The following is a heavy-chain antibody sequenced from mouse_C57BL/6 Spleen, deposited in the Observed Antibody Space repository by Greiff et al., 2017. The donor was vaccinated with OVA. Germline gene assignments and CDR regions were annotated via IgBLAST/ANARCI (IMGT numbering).Heavy chain of an antibody. CDR1: GYAFSSSW. J-gene: IGHJ2*01. D-gene: IGHD1-1*01. Sequence: TSVKISCKASGYAFSSSWMNWVKQRPGKGLEWIGRIYPGDGDTNYNGKFKGKATLTADKSSSTAYMQLSSLTSEDSAVYFCARGNYYGTPYYFDYWGQGTTLTVSS. CDR2: IYPGDGDT. V-gene: IGHV1-82*01. CDR3: ARGNYYGTPYYFDY.